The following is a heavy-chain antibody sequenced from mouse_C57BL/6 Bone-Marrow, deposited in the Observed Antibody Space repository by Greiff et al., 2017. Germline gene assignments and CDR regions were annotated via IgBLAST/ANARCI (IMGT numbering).Heavy chain of an antibody. Sequence: EVQLQQSGPELVKPGASVKMSCKASGYTFTDYNMHWVKQSHGKSLEWIGYINPNNGGTSYNQKFKGKATLTVNKSSSTAYMELRSLTSEDSAVYYCARAHDGYYVFAYWGQGTLVTVSA. V-gene: IGHV1-22*01. J-gene: IGHJ3*01. CDR3: ARAHDGYYVFAY. CDR1: GYTFTDYN. D-gene: IGHD2-3*01. CDR2: INPNNGGT.